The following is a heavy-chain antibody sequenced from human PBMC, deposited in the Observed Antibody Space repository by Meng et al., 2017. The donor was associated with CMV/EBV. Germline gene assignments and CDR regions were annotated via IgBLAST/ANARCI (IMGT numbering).Heavy chain of an antibody. CDR2: IYYSGST. CDR1: GGSISSSSYY. J-gene: IGHJ3*02. CDR3: ARHRQQLILHAFDI. Sequence: SETLSLTCTVSGGSISSSSYYWGWIRQPPGKGLEWIGSIYYSGSTYYNPSLKSRVTISVDTSKNQFSLKLSSVTAAGTAVYYCARHRQQLILHAFDIWGQGTMVTVSS. V-gene: IGHV4-39*01. D-gene: IGHD6-13*01.